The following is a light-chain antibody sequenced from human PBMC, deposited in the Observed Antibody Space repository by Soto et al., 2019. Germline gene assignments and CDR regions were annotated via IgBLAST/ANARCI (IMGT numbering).Light chain of an antibody. V-gene: IGKV3-15*01. CDR1: QGVTTN. Sequence: EIVMTQSPATLSVSPGERATLSCRAGQGVTTNFAWYQQKSGQSPRLLIYDVSIRATGVPSRFSGSGSGTEFTLTISGLLPEDFAAYHCQQLYTLPFTVGQGTRLEIK. CDR3: QQLYTLPFT. CDR2: DVS. J-gene: IGKJ5*01.